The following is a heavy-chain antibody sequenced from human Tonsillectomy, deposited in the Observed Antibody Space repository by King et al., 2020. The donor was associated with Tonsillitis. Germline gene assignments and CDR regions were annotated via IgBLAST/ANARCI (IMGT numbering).Heavy chain of an antibody. CDR1: GGSISSYY. D-gene: IGHD2-21*02. Sequence: VQLQESGPGLVKPSETLSLTCTVSGGSISSYYWSWIRQPPGKGLEWIGYIYYSGSTNYNPSLKSRVTISVDTSKTQFSLKMSSVTAADTAVYYCARDCGGDCYSGAAFDIWGQGTMVTVSS. CDR3: ARDCGGDCYSGAAFDI. V-gene: IGHV4-59*01. J-gene: IGHJ3*02. CDR2: IYYSGST.